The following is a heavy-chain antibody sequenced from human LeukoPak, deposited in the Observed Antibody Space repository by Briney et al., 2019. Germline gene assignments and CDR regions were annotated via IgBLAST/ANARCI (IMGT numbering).Heavy chain of an antibody. CDR1: GGSISSYY. J-gene: IGHJ5*02. D-gene: IGHD2-2*02. Sequence: PSETLSLTCTVSGGSISSYYWSWIRQPPGKGLEWIGYIYHSGSTYYNPSLKSRVTISVDRSKNQFSLKLSSVTAADTAVYYCARLVSHQYQLLYPNWFDPWGQGTLVTVSS. CDR3: ARLVSHQYQLLYPNWFDP. V-gene: IGHV4-59*12. CDR2: IYHSGST.